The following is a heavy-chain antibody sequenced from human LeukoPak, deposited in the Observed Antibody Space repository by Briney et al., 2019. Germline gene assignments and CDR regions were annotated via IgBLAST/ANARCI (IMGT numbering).Heavy chain of an antibody. CDR3: ARARYCSGGSCYAEY. CDR1: GYSFPTYW. J-gene: IGHJ4*02. V-gene: IGHV5-51*01. Sequence: GESLKISCKGSGYSFPTYWIGWVRQMPGKGLEWMGIIYPGDSDTRYSPSLQGQVTISADKSISTAYLQWSSLKASDTAMYYCARARYCSGGSCYAEYWGQGTLVTVSS. D-gene: IGHD2-15*01. CDR2: IYPGDSDT.